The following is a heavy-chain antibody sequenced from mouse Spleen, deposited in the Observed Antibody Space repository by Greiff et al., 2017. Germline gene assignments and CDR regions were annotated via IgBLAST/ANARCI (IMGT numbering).Heavy chain of an antibody. J-gene: IGHJ4*01. Sequence: QVQLKESGAELARPGASVKLSCKASGYTFTSYGISWVKQRTGQGLEWIGEIYPRSGNTYYNEKFKGKATLTADKSSSTAYMELRSLTSEDSAVYFCARSGLLYYYAMDYWGQGTSVTVSS. CDR1: GYTFTSYG. V-gene: IGHV1-81*01. CDR2: IYPRSGNT. CDR3: ARSGLLYYYAMDY. D-gene: IGHD3-3*01.